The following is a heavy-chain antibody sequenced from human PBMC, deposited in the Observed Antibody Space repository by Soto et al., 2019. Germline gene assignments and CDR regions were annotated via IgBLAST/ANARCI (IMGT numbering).Heavy chain of an antibody. V-gene: IGHV4-34*01. J-gene: IGHJ5*02. CDR3: ARIEDDDILTGYSPALFDP. CDR1: GGSFSGYY. CDR2: INHSGST. D-gene: IGHD3-9*01. Sequence: SETLSLTCAVYGGSFSGYYWSGIRQPPGKGLEWIGEINHSGSTNYNPSLKSRVTISVDTSKNQFSLKLSSVTAADTAVYYCARIEDDDILTGYSPALFDPWGQGTLVTVS.